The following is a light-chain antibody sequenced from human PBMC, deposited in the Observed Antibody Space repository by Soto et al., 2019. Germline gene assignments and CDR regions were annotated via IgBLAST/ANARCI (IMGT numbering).Light chain of an antibody. CDR3: SSYTSSSTLYV. CDR2: EVS. CDR1: SRDVGGYNY. Sequence: QSVLTQPASVSGSPGQSITISCTGTSRDVGGYNYVSWHQQHPGKAPKVIITEVSNRPSGVSNRFSGSKSGNTASLTISGLQAEDEADYYCSSYTSSSTLYVFGTGTKVTVL. J-gene: IGLJ1*01. V-gene: IGLV2-14*01.